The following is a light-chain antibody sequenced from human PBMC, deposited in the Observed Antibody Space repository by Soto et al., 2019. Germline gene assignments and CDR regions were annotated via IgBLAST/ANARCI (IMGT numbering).Light chain of an antibody. J-gene: IGKJ1*01. V-gene: IGKV1-5*03. CDR1: QSISSW. CDR3: QQYNSYST. Sequence: DIQMTQSPSTLSASIGDRVTITCRASQSISSWLAWYQLKPGKAPKLLIYKASSLNTGVPSRFSGSGSGTEFTLSISSLQPDDFATYYCQQYNSYSTFGQGTKVEI. CDR2: KAS.